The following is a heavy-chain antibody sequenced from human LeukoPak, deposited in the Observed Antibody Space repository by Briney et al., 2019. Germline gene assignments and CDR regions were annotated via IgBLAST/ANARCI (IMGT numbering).Heavy chain of an antibody. J-gene: IGHJ3*02. Sequence: GGSLRLSCAASGFTFSSYAMSWVRQAPGKGLEWVSAISGSSGSTYYADSVKGRFTISRDNSKNTLYLQMNSLRAEDTAVYYCAKSLFTSATGTGRAFHIWGQGTMVTVSS. CDR3: AKSLFTSATGTGRAFHI. D-gene: IGHD1-1*01. V-gene: IGHV3-23*01. CDR2: ISGSSGST. CDR1: GFTFSSYA.